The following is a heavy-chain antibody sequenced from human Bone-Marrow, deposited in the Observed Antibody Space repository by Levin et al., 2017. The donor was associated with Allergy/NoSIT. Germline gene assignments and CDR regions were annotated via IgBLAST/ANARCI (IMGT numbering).Heavy chain of an antibody. CDR2: IWFDGSNE. D-gene: IGHD5-12*01. Sequence: PGGSLRLSCAASGFTFSRSGMHWVRQAQGKGLEWVAIIWFDGSNEYYADSVKGRFTISRDNSKNTLSLQMNSLRVDDTAVYYCARDKNTGYIDYWGQGTLVTVSS. V-gene: IGHV3-33*01. J-gene: IGHJ4*02. CDR1: GFTFSRSG. CDR3: ARDKNTGYIDY.